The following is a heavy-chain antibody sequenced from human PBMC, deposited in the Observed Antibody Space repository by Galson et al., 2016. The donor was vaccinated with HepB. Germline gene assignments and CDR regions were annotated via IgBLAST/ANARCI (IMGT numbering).Heavy chain of an antibody. CDR1: GFTFTAYG. Sequence: SVKVSCKASGFTFTAYGISWVRQAPGQGLEWMGWINAYNGNTNYAQSFQGRVTMTTDTSTGTAYMGLRNLRSDDTALYYCARVLGGYDFYPWGQGTLVTVSS. V-gene: IGHV1-18*01. CDR2: INAYNGNT. D-gene: IGHD5-12*01. CDR3: ARVLGGYDFYP. J-gene: IGHJ5*02.